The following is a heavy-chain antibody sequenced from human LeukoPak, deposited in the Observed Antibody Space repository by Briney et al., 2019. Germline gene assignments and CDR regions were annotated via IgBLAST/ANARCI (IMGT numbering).Heavy chain of an antibody. CDR2: ISSSSNYI. CDR1: EFTFSTYS. Sequence: GGSLRLSCAASEFTFSTYSMNWVRQAPGKGLEWVSCISSSSNYISYADSLKGRFTISRDNAKNSLYLQMNSLRAEDTAVYYCVRDLHGYGDYVFDYWGQGTLVTVSS. J-gene: IGHJ4*02. D-gene: IGHD4-17*01. CDR3: VRDLHGYGDYVFDY. V-gene: IGHV3-21*01.